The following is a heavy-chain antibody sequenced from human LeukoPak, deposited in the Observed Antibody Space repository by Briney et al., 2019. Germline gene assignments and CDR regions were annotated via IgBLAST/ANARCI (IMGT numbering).Heavy chain of an antibody. CDR3: ARELIGGSYHPFDY. CDR2: ISFDGSNK. CDR1: GFTFSSHD. J-gene: IGHJ4*02. V-gene: IGHV3-30*03. D-gene: IGHD1-26*01. Sequence: PGGSLRLSCAASGFTFSSHDMHWVRQAPGKGLEWVAVISFDGSNKYYADSVKGRFTISRDNSKNTLYLQMNSLRAEDTAVYYCARELIGGSYHPFDYWGQGTLVTVSS.